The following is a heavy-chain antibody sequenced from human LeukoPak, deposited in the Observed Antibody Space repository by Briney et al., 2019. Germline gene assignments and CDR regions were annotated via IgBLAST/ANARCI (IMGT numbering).Heavy chain of an antibody. J-gene: IGHJ4*02. D-gene: IGHD1-1*01. Sequence: GASVKVSCKASGYTFNTYGFSWVRQAPGQGLEWMGWINAYNGNTNYAQKLQGRVTMTTETSTSTAYMVLRSLRSDDTAVYYCARRQGTTLSFDHWGQGTLVTVSS. CDR1: GYTFNTYG. CDR3: ARRQGTTLSFDH. CDR2: INAYNGNT. V-gene: IGHV1-18*01.